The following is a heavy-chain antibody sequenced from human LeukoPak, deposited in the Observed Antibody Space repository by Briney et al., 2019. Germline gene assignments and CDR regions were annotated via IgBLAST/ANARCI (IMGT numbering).Heavy chain of an antibody. CDR1: GGSISSYY. Sequence: PSETLSLTCTVSGGSISSYYWSWIRQPPGKGLEWIGYIHYSGSTNYNPSLKSRATIAVDTSKSQFSLKLSSVTAADTAVYYCARAFWGSGIDYWGQGTLVTVSS. V-gene: IGHV4-59*01. D-gene: IGHD3-16*01. CDR3: ARAFWGSGIDY. CDR2: IHYSGST. J-gene: IGHJ4*02.